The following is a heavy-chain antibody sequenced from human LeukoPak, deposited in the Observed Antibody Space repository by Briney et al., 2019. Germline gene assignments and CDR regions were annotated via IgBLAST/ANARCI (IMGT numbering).Heavy chain of an antibody. D-gene: IGHD3-22*01. CDR2: VKSKTEGGTT. Sequence: GGSLRLSCAASGFTFSNAWMSWVRQAPGKGLEWVGRVKSKTEGGTTDYAAPVKGRFTISRDTSRNTLYLQMTSPKTEDTALYYCTTGTRNYYDSSGKPRYYYYYMDVWGKGTTVTVSS. CDR3: TTGTRNYYDSSGKPRYYYYYMDV. J-gene: IGHJ6*03. V-gene: IGHV3-15*01. CDR1: GFTFSNAW.